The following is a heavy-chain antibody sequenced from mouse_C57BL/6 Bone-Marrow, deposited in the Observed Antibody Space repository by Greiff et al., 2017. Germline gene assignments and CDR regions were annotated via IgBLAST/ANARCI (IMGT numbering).Heavy chain of an antibody. J-gene: IGHJ4*01. V-gene: IGHV1-81*01. D-gene: IGHD1-1*01. Sequence: VQLQQSGAELARPGASVKLSCKASGYTFTSYGISWVKQRPGQGLEWIGEIYPRRGNTYYNEKFKGKATLTADKSSSTAYMELRSLTSEDSAVYFCARAGSSLYYYAMDYWGQGTSVTVSS. CDR1: GYTFTSYG. CDR2: IYPRRGNT. CDR3: ARAGSSLYYYAMDY.